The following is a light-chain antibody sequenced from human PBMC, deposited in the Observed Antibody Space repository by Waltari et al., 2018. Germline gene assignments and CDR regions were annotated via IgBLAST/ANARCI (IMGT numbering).Light chain of an antibody. Sequence: QSVLTQPPLASGTPGQRVTISCSGNSSKIGINTVTWYQQLPGTAPKLLIYANYHRPSGVPDRFSASKSDTSASLAISGLQSEDEADYFCATWDDSLNGRVFGGGTKLAVL. CDR3: ATWDDSLNGRV. CDR2: ANY. V-gene: IGLV1-44*01. J-gene: IGLJ3*02. CDR1: SSKIGINT.